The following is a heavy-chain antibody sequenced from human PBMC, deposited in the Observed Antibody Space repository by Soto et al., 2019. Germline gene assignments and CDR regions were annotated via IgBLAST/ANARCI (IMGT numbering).Heavy chain of an antibody. V-gene: IGHV4-34*01. D-gene: IGHD3-16*02. J-gene: IGHJ6*03. Sequence: SETLSLTCAVYGGSFSGYYWSWIRQPPGKGLEWIGEINHSGSTNYNPSLKSRVTISVDTSKNQFSLKLSSVTAADTAVYYCARGLGIWGSYRGSYYYYYYMDVWGKGTTVTVSS. CDR3: ARGLGIWGSYRGSYYYYYYMDV. CDR2: INHSGST. CDR1: GGSFSGYY.